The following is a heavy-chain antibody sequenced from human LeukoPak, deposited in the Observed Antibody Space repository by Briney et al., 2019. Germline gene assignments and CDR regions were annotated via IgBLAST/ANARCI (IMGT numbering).Heavy chain of an antibody. CDR2: MNPNSGNT. CDR1: GGTFSSYA. V-gene: IGHV1-8*03. D-gene: IGHD4-17*01. J-gene: IGHJ3*02. CDR3: ARGLGYGDYDDAFDI. Sequence: GASVKVSCKASGGTFSSYAISWVRQATGQGLEWMGWMNPNSGNTGYAQKFQGRVTITRNTSISTAYMELSSLRSEDTAVYYCARGLGYGDYDDAFDIWGQGTMVTVSS.